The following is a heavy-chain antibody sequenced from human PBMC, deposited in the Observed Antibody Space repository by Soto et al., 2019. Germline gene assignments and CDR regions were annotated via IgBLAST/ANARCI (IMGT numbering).Heavy chain of an antibody. Sequence: PGGSLRLSCAASGFTFEEYTMHWVRQTPGKGLEWVSLISYDGGSTHYVDSVKGRFTISRDNSKSSLYLQMNSLRTEDTALYYCAKDHIPHSWNDGIGYWGQGTLVTVSS. CDR1: GFTFEEYT. CDR3: AKDHIPHSWNDGIGY. CDR2: ISYDGGST. D-gene: IGHD1-20*01. J-gene: IGHJ4*02. V-gene: IGHV3-43*01.